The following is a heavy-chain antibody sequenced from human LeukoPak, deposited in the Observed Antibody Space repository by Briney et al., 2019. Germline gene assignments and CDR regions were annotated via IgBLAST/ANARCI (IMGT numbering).Heavy chain of an antibody. CDR3: AGYCTNGVCYTDAFDI. CDR2: IYYSGST. D-gene: IGHD2-8*01. Sequence: SQTLSLTCTVSGSSISSGGYYWSWLRQHPGKGLEWIGYIYYSGSTYYNPSLKSRVTISVDTSKNQFSLKLSSVTAADTAVYYCAGYCTNGVCYTDAFDIWGQGTMVTVSS. J-gene: IGHJ3*02. CDR1: GSSISSGGYY. V-gene: IGHV4-31*03.